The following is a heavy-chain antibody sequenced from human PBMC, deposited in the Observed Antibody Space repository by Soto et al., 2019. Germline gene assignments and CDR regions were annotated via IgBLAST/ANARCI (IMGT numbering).Heavy chain of an antibody. Sequence: QVQLVQSGAEVKKPGASVKVSCKASGYTFTSYDINWVRQAPGQGLEWMGWMNPNSGNTGYAQSFQGSVTMTRNTSKRTACMVLSSLRSVDQAVYYGARSNNGYGDRHWGQGTLVTFSS. CDR1: GYTFTSYD. CDR3: ARSNNGYGDRH. CDR2: MNPNSGNT. D-gene: IGHD5-12*01. J-gene: IGHJ4*02. V-gene: IGHV1-8*01.